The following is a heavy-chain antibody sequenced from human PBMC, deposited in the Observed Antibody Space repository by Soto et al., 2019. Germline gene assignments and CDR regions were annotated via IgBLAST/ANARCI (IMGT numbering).Heavy chain of an antibody. CDR1: GFSFDTYGVG. D-gene: IGHD6-13*01. V-gene: IGHV2-5*02. J-gene: IGHJ3*02. CDR3: AYRGAALGALDI. CDR2: IYWDDDK. Sequence: VSGPTLVNPTQTLTLTCTFSGFSFDTYGVGVGWIRQPPGKALEWLVLIYWDDDKRYSPSLKSRLTITKDTSKNQVVLTMTNMDPVDTGTYYCAYRGAALGALDIWGQGTVVTVSS.